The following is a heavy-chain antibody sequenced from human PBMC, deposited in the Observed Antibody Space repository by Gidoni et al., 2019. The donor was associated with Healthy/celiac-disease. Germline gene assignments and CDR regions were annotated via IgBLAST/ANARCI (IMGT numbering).Heavy chain of an antibody. Sequence: QVQMVESGGGVVQPGRSLRLSCAASGFTFSSYGMHWVRQAPGKGLEWVAVIWYDGSNKYYADSVKGRFTISRDNSKNTLYLQMNSLRAEDTAVYYCARNWNDRYFDYWGQGTLVTVSS. D-gene: IGHD1-1*01. V-gene: IGHV3-33*01. CDR3: ARNWNDRYFDY. CDR2: IWYDGSNK. CDR1: GFTFSSYG. J-gene: IGHJ4*02.